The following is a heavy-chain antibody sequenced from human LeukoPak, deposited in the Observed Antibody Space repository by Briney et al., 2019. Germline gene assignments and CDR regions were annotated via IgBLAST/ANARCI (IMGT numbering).Heavy chain of an antibody. D-gene: IGHD1-26*01. CDR1: GFTFSSYA. CDR3: ASSGSYRFDY. V-gene: IGHV3-30*04. J-gene: IGHJ4*02. CDR2: ISYDGSNK. Sequence: GGSLRLSCAASGFTFSSYAMHWVRQAPGKGLGGVAVISYDGSNKYYAESVKGRFNISRDNSKNTLYLQMNSLRAEDTAVYYCASSGSYRFDYWGQGTLVTVSS.